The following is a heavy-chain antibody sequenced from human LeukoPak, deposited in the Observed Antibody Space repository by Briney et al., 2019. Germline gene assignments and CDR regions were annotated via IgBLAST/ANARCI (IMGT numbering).Heavy chain of an antibody. CDR2: IYHSGST. CDR1: GGSISSSNW. D-gene: IGHD5-18*01. V-gene: IGHV4-4*02. Sequence: SGTLSFTCAVSGGSISSSNWWNWVRQPPGKGLEWIGEIYHSGSTNYNPSLKSRVTISVDKSKNQFSLKLSSVTAADTAVYYCARDVRLPRRALDIWGQGTMVTVSS. CDR3: ARDVRLPRRALDI. J-gene: IGHJ3*02.